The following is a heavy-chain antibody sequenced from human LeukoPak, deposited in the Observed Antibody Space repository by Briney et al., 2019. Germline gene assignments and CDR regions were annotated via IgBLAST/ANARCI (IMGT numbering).Heavy chain of an antibody. CDR1: GFNFHNFA. CDR3: ARPSPPGDGYNPCDY. J-gene: IGHJ4*02. Sequence: GGSLRLSCEASGFNFHNFAMHWVRQAPGKGLEWVAVISNDERNKYYTDSVKGRFTISRDNSKNTVYLQMNSLRPEDTAMYYCARPSPPGDGYNPCDYWGPGALVIVSS. D-gene: IGHD5-24*01. CDR2: ISNDERNK. V-gene: IGHV3-30*04.